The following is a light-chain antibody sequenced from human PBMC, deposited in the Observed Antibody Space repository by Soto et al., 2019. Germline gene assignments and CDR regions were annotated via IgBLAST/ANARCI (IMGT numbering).Light chain of an antibody. CDR3: QQYNNWPRT. CDR2: GAS. J-gene: IGKJ1*01. V-gene: IGKV3-15*01. Sequence: EIVLTPSPGTLSLSPVERATLSCRASQSVSSDLAWYHQKPGQAPRLLIYGASTRATGIPARFSGSGSGTEFTLTINSLQSEEFAVYYCQQYNNWPRTFGQGTKVDIK. CDR1: QSVSSD.